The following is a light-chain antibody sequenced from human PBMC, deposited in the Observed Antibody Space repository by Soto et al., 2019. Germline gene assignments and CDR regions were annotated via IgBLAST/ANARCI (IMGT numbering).Light chain of an antibody. CDR1: QSVSSSY. CDR3: QQYGSSPLT. V-gene: IGKV3-20*01. CDR2: GAS. Sequence: ELVLTQSPGTLSLSPGERATLSCRASQSVSSSYLAWYQQKPGQAPRLLIYGASSRATGIPDRFSGSGSGTDFILTISRLQPEDFALYYCQQYGSSPLTFGGGTRWIS. J-gene: IGKJ4*01.